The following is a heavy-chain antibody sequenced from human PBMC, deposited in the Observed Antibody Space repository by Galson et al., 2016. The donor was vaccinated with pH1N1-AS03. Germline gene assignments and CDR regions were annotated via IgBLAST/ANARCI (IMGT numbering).Heavy chain of an antibody. CDR2: IFAGGGT. Sequence: SLRLSCAASGFSVSGNYMSWVRQAPGKGLEWVSIIFAGGGTYFADSVKGRFTFSRDTSKNTVFLQVNSLRAEDTAVYYCARGLEYGGKFYHYYGLDIWGQGTMVTVSS. D-gene: IGHD4-23*01. J-gene: IGHJ6*02. CDR3: ARGLEYGGKFYHYYGLDI. V-gene: IGHV3-66*02. CDR1: GFSVSGNY.